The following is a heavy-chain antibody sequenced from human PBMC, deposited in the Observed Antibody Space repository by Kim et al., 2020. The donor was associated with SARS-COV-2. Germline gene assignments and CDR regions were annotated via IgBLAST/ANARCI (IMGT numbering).Heavy chain of an antibody. D-gene: IGHD3-10*01. V-gene: IGHV4-39*01. CDR3: AAYYDGSGSYYSRFDP. Sequence: SLKSRVTISVDTSKSQFSLKLTSVTAADTAVYFCAAYYDGSGSYYSRFDPWGQGTLVTVSS. J-gene: IGHJ5*02.